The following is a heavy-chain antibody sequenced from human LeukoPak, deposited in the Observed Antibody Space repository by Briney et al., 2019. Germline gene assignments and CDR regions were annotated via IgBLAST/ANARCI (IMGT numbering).Heavy chain of an antibody. D-gene: IGHD4-17*01. CDR3: ARVYGDYVGDAFDI. Sequence: SVKVSCKASGGTFSSYTISWVRQAPGQGLEWMGRIIPILGIANYAQKFQGRVTITVDKSTSTAYMELSSLRSEDTAVYYCARVYGDYVGDAFDIWGQGTMVTVSS. CDR1: GGTFSSYT. J-gene: IGHJ3*02. V-gene: IGHV1-69*02. CDR2: IIPILGIA.